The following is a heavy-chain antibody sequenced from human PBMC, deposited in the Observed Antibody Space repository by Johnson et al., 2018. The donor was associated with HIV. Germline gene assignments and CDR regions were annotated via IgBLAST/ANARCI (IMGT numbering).Heavy chain of an antibody. D-gene: IGHD2-21*01. Sequence: VQLVESGGGLVQPGGSLRLSCPASGFTFGDYAMSWVRQAPGKGLEWVGRTKNKANSYTTEYAASVKGRFTISRDDSKNSLYLQMNSLKTEDTAVYYCALSYSLDAFDIWGQGTMVTVSS. CDR2: TKNKANSYTT. V-gene: IGHV3-72*01. J-gene: IGHJ3*02. CDR1: GFTFGDYA. CDR3: ALSYSLDAFDI.